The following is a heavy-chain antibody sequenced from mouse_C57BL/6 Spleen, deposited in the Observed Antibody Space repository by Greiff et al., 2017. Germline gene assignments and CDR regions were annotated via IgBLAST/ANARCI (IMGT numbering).Heavy chain of an antibody. D-gene: IGHD2-5*01. CDR2: IDPENGDT. J-gene: IGHJ4*01. CDR1: GFNIKDDY. V-gene: IGHV14-4*01. CDR3: TTGGDYSNYYAMDY. Sequence: VQLQQSGAELVRPGASVKLSCTASGFNIKDDYMHWVKQRPEQGLEWIGWIDPENGDTEYASKFQGKATITADTSSNTAYLQLSSLTSEDTAVYYCTTGGDYSNYYAMDYWGQGTSVTVSS.